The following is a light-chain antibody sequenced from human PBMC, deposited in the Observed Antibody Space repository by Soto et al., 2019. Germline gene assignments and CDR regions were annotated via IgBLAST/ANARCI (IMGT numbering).Light chain of an antibody. Sequence: QSALTQPASASGSPGQSLTISCTGTGSDIGGYNYVSWYQQHPGEAPKLMLYEVTNRPSGVSSRFSGSQSGDTGSLTVSGRQPEEGADYCCSSYTGSNTLVVFGGGTKLTVL. CDR1: GSDIGGYNY. V-gene: IGLV2-14*01. J-gene: IGLJ2*01. CDR2: EVT. CDR3: SSYTGSNTLVV.